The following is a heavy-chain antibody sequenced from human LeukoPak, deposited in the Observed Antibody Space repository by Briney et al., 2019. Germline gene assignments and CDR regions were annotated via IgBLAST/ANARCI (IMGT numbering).Heavy chain of an antibody. CDR3: ARDDRVTIFGPYGMDV. D-gene: IGHD3-3*01. CDR2: INPNSGGT. J-gene: IGHJ6*02. Sequence: ASVKVSRKASGYTFTGYYMHWVRQAPGQELEWMGWINPNSGGTNYAQKFQGRVTMTRDTSISTAYMELSRLRSDDTAVYYCARDDRVTIFGPYGMDVWGQGTTVTVSS. CDR1: GYTFTGYY. V-gene: IGHV1-2*02.